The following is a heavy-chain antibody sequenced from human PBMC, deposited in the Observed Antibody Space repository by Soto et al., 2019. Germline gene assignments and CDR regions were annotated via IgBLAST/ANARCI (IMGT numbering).Heavy chain of an antibody. CDR3: TRGQYYGRSFDY. CDR2: AFHTGGT. CDR1: NDSIRRYY. J-gene: IGHJ4*02. Sequence: SETLSLTCTVSNDSIRRYYWSWIRQPPGRGLEWIGYAFHTGGTYYNSSLKSRVTISLDTSKNQFSLKLSSVTAADTAVYYCTRGQYYGRSFDYWGQGTLVTVSS. D-gene: IGHD3-10*01. V-gene: IGHV4-4*09.